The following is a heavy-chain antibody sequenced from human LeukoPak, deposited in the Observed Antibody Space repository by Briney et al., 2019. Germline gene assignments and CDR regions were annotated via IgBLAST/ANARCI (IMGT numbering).Heavy chain of an antibody. CDR1: GFTFSSYA. Sequence: GGSLRLSCAASGFTFSSYAMSWVRQAPGKGLEWVSAISGSGGSTYYADSVKGRFTISRDNSKNTLYLQMNSLRAEDTAVYYCAKDRMSHYYDSSGYYHGDYYYYYGMDVWDQGTTVTVSS. V-gene: IGHV3-23*01. CDR3: AKDRMSHYYDSSGYYHGDYYYYYGMDV. J-gene: IGHJ6*02. CDR2: ISGSGGST. D-gene: IGHD3-22*01.